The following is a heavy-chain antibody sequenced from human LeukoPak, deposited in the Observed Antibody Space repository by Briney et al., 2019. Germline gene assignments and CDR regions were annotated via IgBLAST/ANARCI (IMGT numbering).Heavy chain of an antibody. V-gene: IGHV4-38-2*02. J-gene: IGHJ3*02. Sequence: PSETLSLTCTVSGYSIRSGYYWGWIRQPPGKGLGWIGCIYYSGSTYYNPSLESRVTISVNTSKNQFSLKLSSAPAADTAVYYCAREIYCSGGSCSLDAFDIWGQGTMVTVSS. D-gene: IGHD2-15*01. CDR3: AREIYCSGGSCSLDAFDI. CDR1: GYSIRSGYY. CDR2: IYYSGST.